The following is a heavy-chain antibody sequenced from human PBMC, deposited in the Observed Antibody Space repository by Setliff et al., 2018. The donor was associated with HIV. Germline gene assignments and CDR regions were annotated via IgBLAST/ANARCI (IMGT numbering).Heavy chain of an antibody. CDR2: IYHSGST. D-gene: IGHD1-26*01. CDR1: GGSISSHY. V-gene: IGHV4-59*11. J-gene: IGHJ3*02. Sequence: SETLSLTCTVSGGSISSHYWSWIRQPPGKGLEWIGYIYHSGSTNYNPSLKSRVTISVDTSKNQFSLKLNSVTAADTAVYYCARGRRNEWELLLLAFDMWGQGTMVTVSS. CDR3: ARGRRNEWELLLLAFDM.